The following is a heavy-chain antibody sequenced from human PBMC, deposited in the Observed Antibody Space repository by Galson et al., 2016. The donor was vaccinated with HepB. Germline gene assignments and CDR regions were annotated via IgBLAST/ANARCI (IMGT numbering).Heavy chain of an antibody. J-gene: IGHJ6*02. CDR3: AREKSYDYYDSSGYHYETDYYYGMDV. Sequence: SLRLSCAASGFSFSAYWMTWVRQAPGKGLEWVANIKQDGGETYYVGSVKGRFTISRENAKNFLHLQMNSLRVEDTAVYYCAREKSYDYYDSSGYHYETDYYYGMDVWGQGTTVTVSS. D-gene: IGHD3-22*01. CDR1: GFSFSAYW. V-gene: IGHV3-7*03. CDR2: IKQDGGET.